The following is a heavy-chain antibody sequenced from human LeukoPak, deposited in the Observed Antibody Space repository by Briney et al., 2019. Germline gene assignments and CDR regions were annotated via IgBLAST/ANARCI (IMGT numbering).Heavy chain of an antibody. Sequence: ASVKVSCKASGYTFTSYGISWVRQAPGQGLEWMGWISAYNGNTNYAQKLQGRVTMTTDTSTSTAYMELSSLRSEDTAVYYCAYSSSWYSDAFDIWGQGTMVTVSS. CDR1: GYTFTSYG. V-gene: IGHV1-18*01. CDR2: ISAYNGNT. CDR3: AYSSSWYSDAFDI. D-gene: IGHD6-13*01. J-gene: IGHJ3*02.